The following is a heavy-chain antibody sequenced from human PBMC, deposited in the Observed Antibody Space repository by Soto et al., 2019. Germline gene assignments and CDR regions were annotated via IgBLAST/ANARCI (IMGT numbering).Heavy chain of an antibody. CDR2: IDPSDSYT. Sequence: GESLKISCKGSGYSFTSYWISWVRQMPGKGLEWMGRIDPSDSYTNYSPSFQGHVTISADKSISTAYLQWSSLKASDTAMYYCARLDSASGTGDLSYFDYWGQGTLVTVSS. CDR3: ARLDSASGTGDLSYFDY. D-gene: IGHD7-27*01. J-gene: IGHJ4*02. V-gene: IGHV5-10-1*01. CDR1: GYSFTSYW.